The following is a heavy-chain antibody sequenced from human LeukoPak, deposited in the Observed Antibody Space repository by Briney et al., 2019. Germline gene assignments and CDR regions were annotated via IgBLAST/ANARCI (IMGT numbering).Heavy chain of an antibody. Sequence: SETLSLTCTVSSGSIGSDALYWGWIRQSPGKGLEWFGSVHYTRSYSGTTYYNPSLESRVTVSTDRSKTLCSLKLTSVTAADTAVYYCVAEGYGTGSYYKSAFWGKGALVTVSS. CDR2: VHYTRSYSGTT. CDR1: SGSIGSDALY. CDR3: VAEGYGTGSYYKSAF. J-gene: IGHJ4*02. D-gene: IGHD3-10*01. V-gene: IGHV4-39*01.